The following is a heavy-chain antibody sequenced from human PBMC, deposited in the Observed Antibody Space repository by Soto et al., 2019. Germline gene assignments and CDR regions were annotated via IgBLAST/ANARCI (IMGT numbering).Heavy chain of an antibody. D-gene: IGHD6-13*01. J-gene: IGHJ4*02. CDR3: ASKGYSSSWYRIDY. CDR1: GFTFSSYS. CDR2: ISSSSTI. Sequence: GGSLRLSCAASGFTFSSYSMNWVRQAPGKGLEWVSYISSSSTIYYADSVKGRFTISRDNAKNSLYLQMNSLRAEDTAVYYCASKGYSSSWYRIDYWGQGTLVTVSS. V-gene: IGHV3-48*01.